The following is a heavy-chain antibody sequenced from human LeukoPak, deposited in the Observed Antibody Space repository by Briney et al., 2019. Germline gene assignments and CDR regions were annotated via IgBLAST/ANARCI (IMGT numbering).Heavy chain of an antibody. CDR2: ISGSGGST. V-gene: IGHV3-23*01. Sequence: GGSLRLSCAASGFTFSSYAMSWVRQAPGKGLEWVSAISGSGGSTYYADSVEGRFTISRDNSKNTLYLQMNSLRAEDTAVYYCAKDSDILTGYPYWYFDLWGRGTLVTVSS. CDR1: GFTFSSYA. J-gene: IGHJ2*01. CDR3: AKDSDILTGYPYWYFDL. D-gene: IGHD3-9*01.